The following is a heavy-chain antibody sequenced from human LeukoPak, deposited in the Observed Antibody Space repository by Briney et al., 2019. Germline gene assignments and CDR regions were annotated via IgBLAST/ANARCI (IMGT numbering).Heavy chain of an antibody. Sequence: ASVKVSCKASGYTFTSYYMHWVRQAPGQGLEWMGIINPSGGSTSYAQKFQGRVTITRDTSTSTVYMELSSLRSEDTAVYYCAREPQRWLQPDAFDIWGQGTMVTVSS. D-gene: IGHD5-12*01. CDR3: AREPQRWLQPDAFDI. V-gene: IGHV1-46*01. CDR2: INPSGGST. CDR1: GYTFTSYY. J-gene: IGHJ3*02.